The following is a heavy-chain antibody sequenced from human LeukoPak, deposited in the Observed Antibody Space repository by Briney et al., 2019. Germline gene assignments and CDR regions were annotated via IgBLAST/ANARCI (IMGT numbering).Heavy chain of an antibody. CDR1: GGSISSGDYY. Sequence: PSQTLSLTCTVSGGSISSGDYYWSWIRQPPGKGLEWIGYIYYSGSTYYNPSLKSRVTISVDTSKNQFSLKLSSVTAADTAVYYCASFDDSGYDSYFDYWGLGTLVTVSS. V-gene: IGHV4-30-4*08. D-gene: IGHD5-12*01. J-gene: IGHJ4*02. CDR3: ASFDDSGYDSYFDY. CDR2: IYYSGST.